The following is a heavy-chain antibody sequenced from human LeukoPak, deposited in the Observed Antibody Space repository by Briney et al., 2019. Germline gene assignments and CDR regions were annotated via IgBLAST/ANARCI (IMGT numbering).Heavy chain of an antibody. CDR3: ARLLRSGSYTGGNFDY. V-gene: IGHV4-39*01. J-gene: IGHJ4*02. CDR2: IYYSGST. CDR1: GGSISSSSYY. D-gene: IGHD1-26*01. Sequence: SETLPLTCTVSGGSISSSSYYWGWIRQPPGKGLEWIGSIYYSGSTYYNPSLKSRVTISVDTSKNQFSLKLSSVTAADTAVYYCARLLRSGSYTGGNFDYWGQGTLVTVSS.